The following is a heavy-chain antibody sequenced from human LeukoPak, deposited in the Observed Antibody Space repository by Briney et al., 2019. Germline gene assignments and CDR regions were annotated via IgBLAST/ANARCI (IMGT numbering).Heavy chain of an antibody. J-gene: IGHJ6*04. CDR2: INPSGGST. D-gene: IGHD2-15*01. CDR1: GGTFSSYV. Sequence: GSSVKVSCKASGGTFSSYVISWVRQAPGQGLEWMGIINPSGGSTSYAQKFQGRVTMTRDTSTSTVYMELSSLRSEDTAVYYCARGYCSGGSCLTDYGMDVWGKGTTVTVSS. V-gene: IGHV1-46*01. CDR3: ARGYCSGGSCLTDYGMDV.